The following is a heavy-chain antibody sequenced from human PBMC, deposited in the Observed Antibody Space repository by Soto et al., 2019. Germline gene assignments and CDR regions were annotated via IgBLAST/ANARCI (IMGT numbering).Heavy chain of an antibody. V-gene: IGHV3-30-3*01. D-gene: IGHD2-15*01. CDR1: GFTFSSYA. CDR3: ARATVVVADTIFDY. J-gene: IGHJ4*02. CDR2: ISYDGSNK. Sequence: QVQLVESGGGGVQPGRSLRLSCAASGFTFSSYAMHWVRQAPGKGLVWVAVISYDGSNKYYADSVKGRFTISRDHSKNTLYLQMNSLRAADTAVYYCARATVVVADTIFDYWGQGTLVTVSS.